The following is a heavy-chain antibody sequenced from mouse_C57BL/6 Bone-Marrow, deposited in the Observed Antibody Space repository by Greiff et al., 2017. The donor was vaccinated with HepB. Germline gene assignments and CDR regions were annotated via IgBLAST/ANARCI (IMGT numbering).Heavy chain of an antibody. V-gene: IGHV1-64*01. D-gene: IGHD2-1*01. CDR1: GYTFTSYW. CDR3: AKLLLKAMDY. Sequence: VQLQESGAELVKPGASVKLSCKASGYTFTSYWMHWVKQRPGQGLEWIGMIHPNSGSTNYNEKFKSKATLTVDKSSSTAYMQLSSLTSEDSAVYYCAKLLLKAMDYWGQGTSVTVSS. J-gene: IGHJ4*01. CDR2: IHPNSGST.